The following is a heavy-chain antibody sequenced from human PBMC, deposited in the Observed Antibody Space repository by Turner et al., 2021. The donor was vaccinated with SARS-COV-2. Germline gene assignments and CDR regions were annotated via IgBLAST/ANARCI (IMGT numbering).Heavy chain of an antibody. V-gene: IGHV1-46*03. CDR2: INGRGDVT. CDR3: ARGDVVGADFDF. J-gene: IGHJ4*02. Sequence: QLPLLQSGAEVKKPGASVTVSSKASGYIFPNYYMPWVRQAPGQGLEWMGIINGRGDVTGYAEKFQGRVTMTTDTSTRTVYMKVKSLRSDDTAVYFCARGDVVGADFDFWGQGTLVTVSP. D-gene: IGHD1-26*01. CDR1: GYIFPNYY.